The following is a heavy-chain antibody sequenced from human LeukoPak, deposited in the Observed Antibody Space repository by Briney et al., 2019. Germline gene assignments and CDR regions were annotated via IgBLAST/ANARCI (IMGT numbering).Heavy chain of an antibody. Sequence: ASVKVSCKGSGYTLSNHAFSWVRQAPGQGLEWMGWISAYNGNTNYAQKLQGRVTMTTDTSTSTAYMELRSLRSDDTAVYYCARDSVGATEFDYWGQGTLVTVSS. J-gene: IGHJ4*02. V-gene: IGHV1-18*04. D-gene: IGHD1-26*01. CDR2: ISAYNGNT. CDR1: GYTLSNHA. CDR3: ARDSVGATEFDY.